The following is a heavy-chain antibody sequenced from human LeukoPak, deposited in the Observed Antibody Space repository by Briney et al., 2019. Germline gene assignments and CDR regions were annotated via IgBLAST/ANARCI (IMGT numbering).Heavy chain of an antibody. CDR3: ARSREYSSSSVVGDYYYYMDV. D-gene: IGHD6-6*01. Sequence: ASVKVSCKASGGTFSSYAISWVRQAPGQGLEWMGGIIPIFGTANYAQKFQGRVTITADKSTSTAYMELSSLRSEDTAVYYCARSREYSSSSVVGDYYYYMDVWGKGTTVTVSS. CDR1: GGTFSSYA. V-gene: IGHV1-69*06. J-gene: IGHJ6*03. CDR2: IIPIFGTA.